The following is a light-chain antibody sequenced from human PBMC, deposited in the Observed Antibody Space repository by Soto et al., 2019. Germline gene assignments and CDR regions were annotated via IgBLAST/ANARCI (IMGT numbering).Light chain of an antibody. J-gene: IGLJ1*01. CDR2: EVS. V-gene: IGLV2-8*01. CDR3: SSYAVTNIFV. Sequence: QSVLTQPPSASGSPGQSVTISCTGTSSDVGGYNYVSWYQQHPGKAPKVIIYEVSKRPSGVPDRFSGSKSGSTASLTVFGLQAEDEADYYCSSYAVTNIFVFGTGTKVTVL. CDR1: SSDVGGYNY.